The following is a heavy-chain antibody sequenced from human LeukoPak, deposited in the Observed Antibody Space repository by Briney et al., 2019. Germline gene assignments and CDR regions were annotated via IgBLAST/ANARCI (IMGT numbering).Heavy chain of an antibody. V-gene: IGHV1-2*02. CDR2: INVNRGGT. J-gene: IGHJ4*02. CDR1: GYTFTDYY. CDR3: ARRYCSSTSCYYFDY. Sequence: ASVKVSCKASGYTFTDYYMHWVRQAPGQGLEWMGWINVNRGGTNYAQRFQGRVTMTRDTSITTAYVELSRLESDDTAVYYCARRYCSSTSCYYFDYWGQGTLVTVSS. D-gene: IGHD2-2*01.